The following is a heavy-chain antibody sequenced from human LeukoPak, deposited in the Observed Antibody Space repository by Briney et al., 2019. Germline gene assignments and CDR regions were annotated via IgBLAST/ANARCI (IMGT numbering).Heavy chain of an antibody. CDR1: GFTFSSYW. Sequence: GGSLRLSCAASGFTFSSYWMSWVRQAPGKGLEWVANIKQDGSEKYYVDSVKGRLTISRDNAKNSLYLQMNSLRAEDTAVYYCVRGDYYDSSGCYPFDYWGQGTLVTVSS. J-gene: IGHJ4*02. CDR3: VRGDYYDSSGCYPFDY. D-gene: IGHD3-22*01. V-gene: IGHV3-7*01. CDR2: IKQDGSEK.